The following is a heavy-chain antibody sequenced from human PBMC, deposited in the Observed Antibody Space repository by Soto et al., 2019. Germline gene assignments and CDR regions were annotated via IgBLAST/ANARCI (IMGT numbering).Heavy chain of an antibody. V-gene: IGHV5-51*01. D-gene: IGHD4-4*01. CDR3: ARIILNPDDGNRPFRYFLDF. CDR2: IYPGDSDT. CDR1: GYSFTSYW. Sequence: GASLKISCKGSGYSFTSYWIGWVRQMPGKGLEWMGIIYPGDSDTRYSPSFQGQVTISADKSISTAYLQWSSLKASDTAMYYCARIILNPDDGNRPFRYFLDFGVKGTLVPVSS. J-gene: IGHJ4*02.